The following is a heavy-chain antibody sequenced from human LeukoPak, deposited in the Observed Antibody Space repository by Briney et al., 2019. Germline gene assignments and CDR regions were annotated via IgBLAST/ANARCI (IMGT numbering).Heavy chain of an antibody. CDR1: GFTFSSYW. J-gene: IGHJ6*03. CDR3: GRGYYLDYYYYYMDV. CDR2: INSDGSST. D-gene: IGHD3-22*01. V-gene: IGHV3-74*01. Sequence: PGGSLRLSCAASGFTFSSYWMHWVRQAPGKGLVWVSRINSDGSSTSYADSVKGRFTISRDNAKNTLYLQMNSLRAEDTALYYCGRGYYLDYYYYYMDVWGKGTTVTVSS.